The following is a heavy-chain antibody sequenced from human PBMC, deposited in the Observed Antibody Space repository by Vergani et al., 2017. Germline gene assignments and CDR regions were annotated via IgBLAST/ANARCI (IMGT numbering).Heavy chain of an antibody. Sequence: EVQLVESGGGLVQPGGSLRLSCAASGFTFSSYDMHWVRQATGKGLEWVSAIGTAGDTYYPGSVKGRFTISRENAKNSVYLQMNSLRAGDTAVYYCARVRKYYDSSGYWSYFDYWGQGTLVTVSS. CDR3: ARVRKYYDSSGYWSYFDY. D-gene: IGHD3-22*01. CDR1: GFTFSSYD. CDR2: IGTAGDT. V-gene: IGHV3-13*04. J-gene: IGHJ4*02.